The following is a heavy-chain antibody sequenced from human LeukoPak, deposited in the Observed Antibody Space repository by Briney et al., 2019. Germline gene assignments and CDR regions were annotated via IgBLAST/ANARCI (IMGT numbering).Heavy chain of an antibody. CDR3: ARSRCYNCAFDI. D-gene: IGHD2-2*02. Sequence: SETLSLTCTVSDASLSSYYWNWIRQPAGKGLEWIGRIYSSGSTNYNPSLKSPVTMSVDTSKNQFSLNLNSVTAADTAVYYCARSRCYNCAFDIWGQGTMVTVSS. CDR2: IYSSGST. V-gene: IGHV4-4*07. J-gene: IGHJ3*02. CDR1: DASLSSYY.